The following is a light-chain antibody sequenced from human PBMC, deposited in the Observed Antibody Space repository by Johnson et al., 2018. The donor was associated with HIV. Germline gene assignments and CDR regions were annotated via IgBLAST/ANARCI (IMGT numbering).Light chain of an antibody. J-gene: IGLJ1*01. Sequence: QSVLTQSPSVSAAAGQKVTISCSGSSSNIVNNYVSWYQQFPGTVPKLLIYDNNKRPSGIPDRVSGSKSGTSATLGITGLQTGDEADYYCGTWDSSLNAYVFGTGTKVTVL. V-gene: IGLV1-51*01. CDR3: GTWDSSLNAYV. CDR1: SSNIVNNY. CDR2: DNN.